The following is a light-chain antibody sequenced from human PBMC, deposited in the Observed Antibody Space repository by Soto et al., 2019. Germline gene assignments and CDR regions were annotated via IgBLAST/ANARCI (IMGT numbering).Light chain of an antibody. J-gene: IGKJ1*01. CDR1: QSISSW. CDR2: KAS. Sequence: DLQMTQSPSTLSASVGDRVTITCRASQSISSWLAWYQQKPGKAPSLLIYKASTLQGGVPARFSGSGSGTEFTLTISSLQPDDFATYYCQQYHDYSRTFGQGTKVEI. CDR3: QQYHDYSRT. V-gene: IGKV1-5*03.